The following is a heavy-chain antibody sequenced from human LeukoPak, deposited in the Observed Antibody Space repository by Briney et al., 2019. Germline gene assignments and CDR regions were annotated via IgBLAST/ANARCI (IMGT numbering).Heavy chain of an antibody. V-gene: IGHV1-69*13. CDR2: IIPIFGTA. J-gene: IGHJ6*02. CDR3: ARDRNANYCSSTSCNYYYGMDV. D-gene: IGHD2-2*01. Sequence: ASVKVSCKVSGYTLTELSMHWVRQAPGKGLEWMGGIIPIFGTANYAQKFQGRVTITADESTSTAYMELSSLRSEDTAVYYCARDRNANYCSSTSCNYYYGMDVWGQGTTVTVSS. CDR1: GYTLTELS.